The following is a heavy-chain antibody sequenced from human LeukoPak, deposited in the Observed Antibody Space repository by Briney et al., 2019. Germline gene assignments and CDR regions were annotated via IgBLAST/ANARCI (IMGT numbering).Heavy chain of an antibody. CDR1: GFTFSGYW. D-gene: IGHD4-17*01. CDR2: ITGDRSSP. J-gene: IGHJ2*01. Sequence: GGSLRLSCAASGFTFSGYWMHWVRQVPGKGLVWVSRITGDRSSPTYADSVKGRFTISRDNAKNTVFLQMISLRAEDTAVYYCARDTGWYFDLWGRGTLVTVSS. CDR3: ARDTGWYFDL. V-gene: IGHV3-74*01.